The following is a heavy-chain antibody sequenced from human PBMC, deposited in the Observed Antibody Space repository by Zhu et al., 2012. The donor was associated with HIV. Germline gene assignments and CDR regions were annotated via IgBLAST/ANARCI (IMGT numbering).Heavy chain of an antibody. Sequence: QVQLQESGPRLVKPSQTLSLTCTVSGASISSGDHYWTWIRQPPGKGLEWMGNIYYTGSTYYNPSLKGRILLSVVTSKNQLSLSLNYVTAADTAVYYCARATPGYLVGIDFWGQGILVTVSS. CDR2: IYYTGST. V-gene: IGHV4-30-4*08. CDR3: ARATPGYLVGIDF. CDR1: GASISSGDHY. J-gene: IGHJ4*02. D-gene: IGHD6-13*01.